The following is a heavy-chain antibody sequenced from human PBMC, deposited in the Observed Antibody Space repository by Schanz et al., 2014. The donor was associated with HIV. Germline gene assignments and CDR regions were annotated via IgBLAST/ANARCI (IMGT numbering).Heavy chain of an antibody. CDR3: ARGSSLITFGGVTPTDT. D-gene: IGHD3-16*01. V-gene: IGHV3-30*07. Sequence: DSVKGRFTISRDNSKNTLYLQMNNLSAEDTAVYYCARGSSLITFGGVTPTDTWGLGAVVTISS. J-gene: IGHJ3*02.